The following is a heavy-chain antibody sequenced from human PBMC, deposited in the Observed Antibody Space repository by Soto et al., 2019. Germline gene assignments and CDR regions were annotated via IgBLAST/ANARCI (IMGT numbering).Heavy chain of an antibody. CDR3: ARALNGAAGGGY. Sequence: QVQLVQSGAEVRKPGASVKVSCKSSGYTFINHGIFWVRQAPGQGLEWMAWIYPYNGNTNYAQKFLGRVTLTTDTSTSTAYMDLRSLTSDDTAIYYCARALNGAAGGGYWGQGPLVTVSS. D-gene: IGHD6-13*01. CDR1: GYTFINHG. CDR2: IYPYNGNT. J-gene: IGHJ4*02. V-gene: IGHV1-18*01.